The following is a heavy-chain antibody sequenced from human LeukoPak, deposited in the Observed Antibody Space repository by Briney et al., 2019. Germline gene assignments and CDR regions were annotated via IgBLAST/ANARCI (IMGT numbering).Heavy chain of an antibody. D-gene: IGHD1-26*01. J-gene: IGHJ5*02. CDR3: ARSPVGHYGWFDP. V-gene: IGHV1-8*01. CDR2: MNPNSGNT. CDR1: RYTFTSYD. Sequence: ASVKVSCKASRYTFTSYDINWVRQATGQGLEWMGWMNPNSGNTGYAQKFQGRVTVTRNTSISTAYMELSSLRSEDTAVYYCARSPVGHYGWFDPWGQGTLVTVSS.